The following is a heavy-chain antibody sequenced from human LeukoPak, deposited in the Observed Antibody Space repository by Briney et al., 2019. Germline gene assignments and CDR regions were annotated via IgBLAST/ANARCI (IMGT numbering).Heavy chain of an antibody. Sequence: GGSLRLSCAASGFTFSSYGMHWVRQAPGKGLEWVAVISYDGSNKYYADSVKGRFTISRDNSKNTLYLQMNSLRAEDTAVYYCATDRELTGYSSSWPEYFQHWGQGTLVTVSS. CDR1: GFTFSSYG. CDR3: ATDRELTGYSSSWPEYFQH. CDR2: ISYDGSNK. V-gene: IGHV3-30*03. D-gene: IGHD6-13*01. J-gene: IGHJ1*01.